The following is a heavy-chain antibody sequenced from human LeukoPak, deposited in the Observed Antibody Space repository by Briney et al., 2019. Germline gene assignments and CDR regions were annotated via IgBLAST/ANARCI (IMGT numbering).Heavy chain of an antibody. J-gene: IGHJ3*02. CDR1: GFTFSSYA. Sequence: GGSLRLSCAASGFTFSSYAMHWVRQAPGKGLEYVSAISSNGGSTYYANSVKGRFTISRDNSKNTLYLQMGSLRADDTAVYYCARTLIAAAGRARAFDIWGQGTMVTVSS. V-gene: IGHV3-64*01. CDR2: ISSNGGST. D-gene: IGHD6-13*01. CDR3: ARTLIAAAGRARAFDI.